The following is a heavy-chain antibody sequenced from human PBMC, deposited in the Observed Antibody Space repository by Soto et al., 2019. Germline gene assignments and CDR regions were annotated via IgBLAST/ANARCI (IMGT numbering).Heavy chain of an antibody. CDR1: GGSISSGSYY. CDR3: AGSIAAGTGGVYFDY. CDR2: IYYSGST. J-gene: IGHJ4*02. D-gene: IGHD6-13*01. V-gene: IGHV4-39*01. Sequence: QLQLQESGPGLVKPSETLSLTCTVSGGSISSGSYYWGWIRQPPGKGLEWIGSIYYSGSTYYNPSLKSRVTISVDTSKNQFSLKLSSVTAADTAVYYCAGSIAAGTGGVYFDYWGQGTLVTVSS.